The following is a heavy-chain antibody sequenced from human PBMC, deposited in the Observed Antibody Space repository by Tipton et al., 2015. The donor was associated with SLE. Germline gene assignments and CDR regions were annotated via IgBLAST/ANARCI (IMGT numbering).Heavy chain of an antibody. CDR2: INHSGST. CDR1: GYSISSGYY. V-gene: IGHV4-38-2*01. CDR3: ARVSDYGDYARDY. Sequence: TLSLTCAVSGYSISSGYYWGWIRQPPGKGLEWIGEINHSGSTNYNPSLKSRVTISVDTSKNQFSLKLSSVTAADTAVYYCARVSDYGDYARDYWGQGTLVTVSS. D-gene: IGHD4-17*01. J-gene: IGHJ4*02.